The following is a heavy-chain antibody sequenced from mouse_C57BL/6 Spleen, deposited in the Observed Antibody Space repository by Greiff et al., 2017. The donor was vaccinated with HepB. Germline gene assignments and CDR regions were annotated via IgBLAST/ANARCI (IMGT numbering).Heavy chain of an antibody. J-gene: IGHJ2*01. CDR3: ARSSNWGFDY. D-gene: IGHD4-1*01. Sequence: QVQLQQSGPELVKPGASVKISCKASGYAFSSSWMNWVKQRPGKGLEWIGRIYPGDGDTNYNGKLKGKATLTADKSSSTAYMQLSSLTSEDSAVYFCARSSNWGFDYWGQGTTLTVSS. V-gene: IGHV1-82*01. CDR2: IYPGDGDT. CDR1: GYAFSSSW.